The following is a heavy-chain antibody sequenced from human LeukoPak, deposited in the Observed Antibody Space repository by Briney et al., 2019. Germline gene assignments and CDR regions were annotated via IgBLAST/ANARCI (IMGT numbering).Heavy chain of an antibody. D-gene: IGHD2-2*01. CDR1: GFTFSSYG. V-gene: IGHV3-30*18. Sequence: GRSLRLSCAASGFTFSSYGMHWVRQAPGKGLEWVAVISYDGSNKYYADSVKGRFTNSRDNSKNTLYLQMNSLRAEDTAVYYCAKDLTGRDIVVVPAWGQGTLVTVSS. CDR3: AKDLTGRDIVVVPA. J-gene: IGHJ5*02. CDR2: ISYDGSNK.